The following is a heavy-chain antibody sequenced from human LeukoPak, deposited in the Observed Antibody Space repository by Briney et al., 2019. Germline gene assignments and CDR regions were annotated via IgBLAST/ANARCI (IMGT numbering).Heavy chain of an antibody. CDR2: INPNSGGT. D-gene: IGHD5-24*01. Sequence: ASVKVSCKASGYTFTGYYMHWLRQATGQGLEWMGWINPNSGGTKYAQKFQGRVTMTRDTSISTAYMELSRLRSDDTAVYYCAKEQMATAFDPWGQGTLVTVSS. V-gene: IGHV1-2*02. J-gene: IGHJ5*02. CDR1: GYTFTGYY. CDR3: AKEQMATAFDP.